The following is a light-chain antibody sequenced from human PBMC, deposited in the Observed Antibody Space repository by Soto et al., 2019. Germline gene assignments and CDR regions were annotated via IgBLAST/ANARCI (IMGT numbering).Light chain of an antibody. Sequence: DIQMTQSPSSLSASVGARVTITCRASQGISNYLAWYQQKPGKVPKLLIYAASTLQSGVPSRFSVSGSGTDLTITISSLQPEDGATYDGQKYNSAPLTFGGGTKVDIK. V-gene: IGKV1-27*01. CDR2: AAS. J-gene: IGKJ4*01. CDR3: QKYNSAPLT. CDR1: QGISNY.